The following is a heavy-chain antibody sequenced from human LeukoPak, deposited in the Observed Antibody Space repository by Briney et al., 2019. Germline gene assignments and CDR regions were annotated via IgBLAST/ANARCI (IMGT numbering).Heavy chain of an antibody. Sequence: PGRSLRLSCAASGFTFSSYAMHWVRQAPGKGLEWVAVISYDGSNKYYADSVKGRFTISRDNSKNTLYLQMNSLRAEDTAVYYCARDREGGYNYDAFDIWGQGTMVTVSS. CDR2: ISYDGSNK. D-gene: IGHD5-24*01. CDR3: ARDREGGYNYDAFDI. V-gene: IGHV3-30-3*01. J-gene: IGHJ3*02. CDR1: GFTFSSYA.